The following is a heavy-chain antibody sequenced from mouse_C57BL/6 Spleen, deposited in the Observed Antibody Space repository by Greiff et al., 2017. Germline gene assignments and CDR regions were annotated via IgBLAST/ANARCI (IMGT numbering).Heavy chain of an antibody. CDR2: ILPGSGST. CDR3: SRDSSGYLYSMDY. D-gene: IGHD3-2*02. V-gene: IGHV1-9*01. Sequence: QVQLQQSGAELMKPGASVKLSCKATGYTFTGYWIEWVKQRPGHGLEWIGEILPGSGSTNYHEKFKGKATFTADTSSNTAYMQLRILTTEDSAIYYCSRDSSGYLYSMDYWGQGTSVTVSS. J-gene: IGHJ4*01. CDR1: GYTFTGYW.